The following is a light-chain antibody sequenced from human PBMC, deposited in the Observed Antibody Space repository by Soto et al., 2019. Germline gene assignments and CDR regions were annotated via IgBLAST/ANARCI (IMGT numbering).Light chain of an antibody. CDR3: CSYAGYSTSAV. CDR1: SSDVGSYNL. Sequence: QSVLTQPASVSGSPGQSITISCTGNSSDVGSYNLVSWYQQHPGKAPKVIIYEGGKRPSGVSNRFSGSKSGITASLTISGLQAEDEADYYCCSYAGYSTSAVFGGGTKVTVL. V-gene: IGLV2-23*01. CDR2: EGG. J-gene: IGLJ2*01.